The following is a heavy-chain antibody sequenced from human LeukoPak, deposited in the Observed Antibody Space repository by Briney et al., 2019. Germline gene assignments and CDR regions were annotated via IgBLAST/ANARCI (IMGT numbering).Heavy chain of an antibody. D-gene: IGHD1-14*01. CDR2: INPTGGST. V-gene: IGHV1-46*01. Sequence: GASVKVSCKASGYTFTPYFIHWVRQAPGQGLEWMGIINPTGGSTTYAQKSQGRVTVTRDMSTSTVYMELSSLTSEDTAVYYCARDRVIVGGNATYNFDHWGQGTLVTVSS. CDR1: GYTFTPYF. J-gene: IGHJ4*02. CDR3: ARDRVIVGGNATYNFDH.